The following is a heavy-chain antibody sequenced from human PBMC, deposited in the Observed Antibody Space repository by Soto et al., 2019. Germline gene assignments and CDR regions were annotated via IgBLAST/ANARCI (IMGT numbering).Heavy chain of an antibody. D-gene: IGHD1-26*01. V-gene: IGHV4-61*01. J-gene: IGHJ4*02. Sequence: KSSETLSLTCTVSGGSVSSGSYYWSWIRQPPGKGLGWIGYIYYSGSTNYNPSLKSRVTISVDTSKNQFSLKLRSVTAADTAVYYCARGGWELLNFDYWGQGTLVTVSS. CDR2: IYYSGST. CDR1: GGSVSSGSYY. CDR3: ARGGWELLNFDY.